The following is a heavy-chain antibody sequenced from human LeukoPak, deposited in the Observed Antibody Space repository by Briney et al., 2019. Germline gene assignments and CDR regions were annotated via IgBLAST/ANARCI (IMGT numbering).Heavy chain of an antibody. Sequence: PGGSLRLSCAASGFTISGYWMHWVRQAPGKGLVWVSRISGDGSITAYADSVKGRFTISRDNAKNTLYLQMNSLRAEDTAVYHCARGRAGNYYNHNDYWGQGTLVTVSS. J-gene: IGHJ4*01. CDR1: GFTISGYW. D-gene: IGHD3-10*01. CDR2: ISGDGSIT. CDR3: ARGRAGNYYNHNDY. V-gene: IGHV3-74*01.